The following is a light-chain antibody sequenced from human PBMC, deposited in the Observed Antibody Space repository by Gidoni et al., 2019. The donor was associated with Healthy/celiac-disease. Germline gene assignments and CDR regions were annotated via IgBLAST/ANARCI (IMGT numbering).Light chain of an antibody. CDR2: AAS. J-gene: IGKJ1*01. CDR3: QQSYSTPRT. V-gene: IGKV1-39*01. CDR1: QSISSY. Sequence: DIQMTQSPSSLSASVGDRVTITCRASQSISSYLNWYQQKPGKAPKLLIYAASSLQSGVPSRFSGSGCGTDLTLTISSRQPEDDATDYCQQSYSTPRTFGQGTKVEIK.